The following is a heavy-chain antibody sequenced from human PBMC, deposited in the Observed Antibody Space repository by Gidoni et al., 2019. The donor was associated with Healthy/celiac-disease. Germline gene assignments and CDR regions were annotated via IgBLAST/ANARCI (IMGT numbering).Heavy chain of an antibody. Sequence: QVQLQQWGAGLLKPSETLSLTCAVYGGSFSGYYWSWIRQPPGKGLEWIGEINHSGSTNYNPSLKSRVTISVDTSKNQFSLKLSSVTAADTAVYYCARDPRGYSYGPLDYWGQGTLVTVSS. D-gene: IGHD5-18*01. V-gene: IGHV4-34*01. J-gene: IGHJ4*02. CDR3: ARDPRGYSYGPLDY. CDR2: INHSGST. CDR1: GGSFSGYY.